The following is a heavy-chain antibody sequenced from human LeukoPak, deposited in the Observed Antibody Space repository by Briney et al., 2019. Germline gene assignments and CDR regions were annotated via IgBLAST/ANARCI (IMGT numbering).Heavy chain of an antibody. CDR3: AKAPVTTCRGAFCYPFDY. CDR2: ISDTGNT. J-gene: IGHJ4*02. CDR1: RFTFSNHG. Sequence: PGGSLRLSCAASRFTFSNHGMGWVRQAPGKGLEWVSAISDTGNTYHADSVKGRFTISRDSSKNTLFLQMNRLRPEDAAVYYCAKAPVTTCRGAFCYPFDYWGLGTLVTVSS. D-gene: IGHD2-15*01. V-gene: IGHV3-23*01.